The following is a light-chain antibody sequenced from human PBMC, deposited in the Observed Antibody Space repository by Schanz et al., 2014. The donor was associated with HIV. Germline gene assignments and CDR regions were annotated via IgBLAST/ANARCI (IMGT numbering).Light chain of an antibody. CDR1: SGDVGSYNY. V-gene: IGLV2-14*03. Sequence: QSALTQPASVSGSPGQSISISCTGTSGDVGSYNYVSWYQQHPGKAPKLMIYDVSNRPSGVPDRFSGSKSGNTASLTISGLQAEDEADYYCCSYTTTSTYVFGAGTKLTVL. J-gene: IGLJ1*01. CDR3: CSYTTTSTYV. CDR2: DVS.